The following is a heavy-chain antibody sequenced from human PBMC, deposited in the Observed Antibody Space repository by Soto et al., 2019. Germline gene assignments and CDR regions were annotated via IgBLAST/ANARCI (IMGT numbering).Heavy chain of an antibody. CDR1: GFTFSSYA. V-gene: IGHV3-30-3*01. J-gene: IGHJ4*02. D-gene: IGHD3-22*01. Sequence: GGSLRLSCAASGFTFSSYAMHWVRQAPGKGLEWVAVISYDGSNKYYADSVKGRFTISRDNSKNTLYLQMSSLRSEDTAVYYCARAAYYYESSGYYPGDYWGQGTLVTVSS. CDR3: ARAAYYYESSGYYPGDY. CDR2: ISYDGSNK.